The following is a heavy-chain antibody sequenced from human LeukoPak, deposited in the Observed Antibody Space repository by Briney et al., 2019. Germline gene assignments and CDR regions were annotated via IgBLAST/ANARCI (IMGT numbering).Heavy chain of an antibody. CDR1: GYTFTSYD. CDR2: MSPNSGGT. V-gene: IGHV1-8*01. J-gene: IGHJ4*02. CDR3: ARGPPNWGYDY. D-gene: IGHD7-27*01. Sequence: ASVKVSCKASGYTFTSYDFNWVRQATGQRPEWMGWMSPNSGGTGYAQKFQDRVTMTRNTSISTAYMELSSLRSDDTAVYYCARGPPNWGYDYWGPGTLVTVSS.